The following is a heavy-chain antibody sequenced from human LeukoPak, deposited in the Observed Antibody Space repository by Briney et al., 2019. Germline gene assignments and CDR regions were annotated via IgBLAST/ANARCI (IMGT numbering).Heavy chain of an antibody. Sequence: PGGSLRLSCAASGFTFDDYAMHWVRQAPGKGLEWVSLISWDGGSTYYADSVKGRFTISRDNSKNSLYLQMNSLRAEDTALYYCAKGGAGEYYMDVWGKGTTVTVSS. D-gene: IGHD3-10*01. CDR3: AKGGAGEYYMDV. V-gene: IGHV3-43D*03. CDR1: GFTFDDYA. J-gene: IGHJ6*03. CDR2: ISWDGGST.